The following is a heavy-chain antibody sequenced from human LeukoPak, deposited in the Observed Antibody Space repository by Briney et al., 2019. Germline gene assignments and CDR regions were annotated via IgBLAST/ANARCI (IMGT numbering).Heavy chain of an antibody. CDR3: ARDYDYFSGHNLDAYDI. J-gene: IGHJ3*02. V-gene: IGHV3-7*01. CDR1: GLTFSSYW. CDR2: IKEDGSAK. Sequence: PGGSLSLSCVASGLTFSSYWMTWVRQAPGKALEWVANIKEDGSAKSYVDSVKGRFTISRDNAKNSLYLQMDSLRVEDTAVYCCARDYDYFSGHNLDAYDIWSQGTTVTVSS. D-gene: IGHD2-15*01.